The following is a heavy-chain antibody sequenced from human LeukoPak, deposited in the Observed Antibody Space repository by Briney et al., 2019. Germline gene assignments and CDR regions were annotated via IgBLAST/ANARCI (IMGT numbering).Heavy chain of an antibody. J-gene: IGHJ4*02. CDR2: MYFSGST. CDR1: GGSISDYY. CDR3: ARMDDILTGYLN. D-gene: IGHD3-9*01. V-gene: IGHV4-59*01. Sequence: SETLSLTCSVSGGSISDYYWGWIRQPPGKRLEWIGYMYFSGSTNYNPSLKSRVTISLDTSKTRFSLRLSSVTAADTAVYYCARMDDILTGYLNWGQGTLVTVSS.